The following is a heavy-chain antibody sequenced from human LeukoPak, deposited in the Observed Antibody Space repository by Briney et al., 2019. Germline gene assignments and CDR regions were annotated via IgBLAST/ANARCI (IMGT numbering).Heavy chain of an antibody. J-gene: IGHJ5*02. CDR3: ARHIYCSGGSCYRVRFDP. CDR2: IYYSGST. V-gene: IGHV4-39*01. D-gene: IGHD2-15*01. Sequence: PSETLSLTCTVSGGSISSSSYYWGWIRQPPGKGLEWIGSIYYSGSTYYNPSLKSRVTISVDTSKNQSSLKLSSVTAADTAVYYCARHIYCSGGSCYRVRFDPWGQGTLVTVSS. CDR1: GGSISSSSYY.